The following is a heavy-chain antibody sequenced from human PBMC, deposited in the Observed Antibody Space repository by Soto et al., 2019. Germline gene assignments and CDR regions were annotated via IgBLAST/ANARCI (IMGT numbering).Heavy chain of an antibody. CDR2: ISGSGGSP. Sequence: GGSLRLSCAASGFTFSSYGMSWVRQAPGKGLEWVSRISGSGGSPFYADSVKGRFTISRDNAKNTLYLQMNSLRAEDTAVYYCENSNWFAPWAQGTLVTVSS. CDR1: GFTFSSYG. CDR3: ENSNWFAP. J-gene: IGHJ5*02. V-gene: IGHV3-23*01.